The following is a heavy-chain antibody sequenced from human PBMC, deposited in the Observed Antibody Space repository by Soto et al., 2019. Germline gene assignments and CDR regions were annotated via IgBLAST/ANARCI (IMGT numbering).Heavy chain of an antibody. CDR1: GFTFNNYA. V-gene: IGHV3-23*01. Sequence: EVQLLESGGDLVQPGVSRRLSCAASGFTFNNYAMSWVRQAPGKGLEWVSAISSSGYSTYYADSVKGRFTISRDNSRNTVYLQMNNLRADDTAGYYCAKGSVVVAAKFDSWGQGTLVTVSS. CDR2: ISSSGYST. J-gene: IGHJ4*02. D-gene: IGHD2-21*02. CDR3: AKGSVVVAAKFDS.